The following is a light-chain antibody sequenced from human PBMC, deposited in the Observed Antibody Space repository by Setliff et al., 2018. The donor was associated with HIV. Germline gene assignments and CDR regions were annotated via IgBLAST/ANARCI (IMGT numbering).Light chain of an antibody. V-gene: IGLV2-14*03. J-gene: IGLJ1*01. CDR3: MSYLSTNSYV. CDR1: SSDIGGYES. CDR2: NAS. Sequence: QSVLTQPAAVSGSPGQSITISCTGSSSDIGGYESVSWYQQHPGEVPKLIIYNASKRPSGVSDRFSGSKSGNTASLTISGLQAEDEADYYCMSYLSTNSYVFGTGTKVT.